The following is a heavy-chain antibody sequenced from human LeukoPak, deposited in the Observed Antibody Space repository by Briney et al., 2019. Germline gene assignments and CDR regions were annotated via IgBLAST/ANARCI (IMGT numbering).Heavy chain of an antibody. J-gene: IGHJ4*02. D-gene: IGHD3-16*02. CDR3: ARYISLSSRGNFDY. Sequence: ASVKVSCKASGYTFTDYYIHWVRQAPGQGGEGMGRMNPNSGGTKYAQKLQGRVTITRDTAINTAYMELRRLRPDDTAVYYCARYISLSSRGNFDYWGQGTLVTVSS. CDR2: MNPNSGGT. V-gene: IGHV1-2*06. CDR1: GYTFTDYY.